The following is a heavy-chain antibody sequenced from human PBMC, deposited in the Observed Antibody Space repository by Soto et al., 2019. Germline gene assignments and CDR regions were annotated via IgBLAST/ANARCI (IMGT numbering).Heavy chain of an antibody. CDR2: INAGNGNT. V-gene: IGHV1-3*01. J-gene: IGHJ4*02. Sequence: GGSLRLSCAASGFTLSDYYMTWIRQAPGKGLEWMGWINAGNGNTKYSQKFQGRVTITRDTSASTGYMELSSLGSEDTAGYYCARDLALGLSDYWGQGTLVTVSS. D-gene: IGHD3-16*01. CDR3: ARDLALGLSDY. CDR1: GFTLSDYY.